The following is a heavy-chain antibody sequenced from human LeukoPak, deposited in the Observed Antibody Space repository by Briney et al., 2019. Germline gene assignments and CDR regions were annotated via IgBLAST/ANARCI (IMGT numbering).Heavy chain of an antibody. J-gene: IGHJ6*03. CDR2: IYYSVST. CDR1: GGSISSSRYY. Sequence: SETLSLTCTVSGGSISSSRYYWGWIRQPPGKGLEWIGSIYYSVSTYYNPSLKSRVTISVDTSKNQFSLKLSSVTAADTAVYYCARFNFGEYYYYYMDVWGKGTTVTVSS. D-gene: IGHD3-16*01. V-gene: IGHV4-39*07. CDR3: ARFNFGEYYYYYMDV.